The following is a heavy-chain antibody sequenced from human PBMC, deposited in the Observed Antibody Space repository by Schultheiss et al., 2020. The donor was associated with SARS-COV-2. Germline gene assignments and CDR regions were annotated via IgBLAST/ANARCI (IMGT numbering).Heavy chain of an antibody. Sequence: GGSLRLSCAASGFTVSSNYMSWVRQAPGKGLEWVSAISGSGGSTYYADSVKGRFTISRDNSKNTLYLQMNSLRAEDTAVYYCARQIKAYWFDPWGQGTLVTVSS. CDR3: ARQIKAYWFDP. CDR1: GFTVSSNY. CDR2: ISGSGGST. J-gene: IGHJ5*02. V-gene: IGHV3-66*04.